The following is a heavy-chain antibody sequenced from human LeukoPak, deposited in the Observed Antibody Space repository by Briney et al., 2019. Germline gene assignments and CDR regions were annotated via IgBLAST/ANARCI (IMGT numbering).Heavy chain of an antibody. J-gene: IGHJ4*02. V-gene: IGHV1-3*01. CDR2: INAGNGNT. Sequence: ASVKASCKTSGYTFTSYGIHWVRQAPGQRLEWMGWINAGNGNTKYSQKFQGRVTIARDKSASTVYMELSSLRSEDTAVYYCAGIQGFSYWGQGTLVTVSS. D-gene: IGHD5-18*01. CDR3: AGIQGFSY. CDR1: GYTFTSYG.